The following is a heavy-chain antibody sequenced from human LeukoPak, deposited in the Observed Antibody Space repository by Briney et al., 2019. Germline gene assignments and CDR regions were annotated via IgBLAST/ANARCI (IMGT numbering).Heavy chain of an antibody. CDR2: ISSSSSYI. CDR3: ARDKLSSGWSFDY. Sequence: GGSLILSCAASGFTFSSYSMNWVRQAPGKGLEWVSSISSSSSYIYYADSVKGRFTISRDNAKNSLYLQMNSLRAEDTAVYYCARDKLSSGWSFDYWGQGTLVTVSS. V-gene: IGHV3-21*01. J-gene: IGHJ4*02. CDR1: GFTFSSYS. D-gene: IGHD6-19*01.